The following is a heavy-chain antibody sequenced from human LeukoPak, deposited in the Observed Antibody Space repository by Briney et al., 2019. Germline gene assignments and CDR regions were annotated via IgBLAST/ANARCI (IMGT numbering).Heavy chain of an antibody. D-gene: IGHD6-19*01. V-gene: IGHV6-1*01. Sequence: SQGLSLTCPISLDSLSSKRAAWNWTRHSPSRGRECLGRTAYRSRWFNDYGVSVKSRITSNPGISKNQFSMQLNSVTPEDTAVYDCARDLSSGWYYSDCWGQGNLVTVSS. J-gene: IGHJ4*02. CDR3: ARDLSSGWYYSDC. CDR1: LDSLSSKRAA. CDR2: TAYRSRWFN.